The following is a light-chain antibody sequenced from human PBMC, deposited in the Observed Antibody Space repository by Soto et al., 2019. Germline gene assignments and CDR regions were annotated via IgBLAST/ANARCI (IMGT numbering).Light chain of an antibody. CDR3: QQSYSTRWT. J-gene: IGKJ1*01. CDR2: AAS. CDR1: QSISTY. V-gene: IGKV1-39*01. Sequence: DIQMTQSPSSLSASVGDRVTITCRASQSISTYLNWYQQKPGKAPKLLIYAASSLQSGVPSRFSGSGSGKDFTLTISSLQPEDFATYFCQQSYSTRWTFGQGTKVEIE.